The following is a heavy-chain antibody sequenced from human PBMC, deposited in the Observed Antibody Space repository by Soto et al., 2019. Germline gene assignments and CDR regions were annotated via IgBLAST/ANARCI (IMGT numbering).Heavy chain of an antibody. CDR2: INAHSGGT. V-gene: IGHV1-2*02. J-gene: IGHJ5*02. Sequence: ASVKVSCKASGFSFTGYYIHWLRQAPGQGLEWMGWINAHSGGTEYAQKFQGRVTLTRDTSIATAYLTLTSLTSDDTALYYCAKDLTRQLAYWLDPWGQGTQVTVSA. D-gene: IGHD6-6*01. CDR3: AKDLTRQLAYWLDP. CDR1: GFSFTGYY.